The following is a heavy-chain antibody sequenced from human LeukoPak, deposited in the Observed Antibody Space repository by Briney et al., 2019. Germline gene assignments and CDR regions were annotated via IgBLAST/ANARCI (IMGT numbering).Heavy chain of an antibody. CDR1: GFTLSSYG. CDR3: ARNNGDYFHASHI. CDR2: ITSTGGST. J-gene: IGHJ3*02. Sequence: PGGSLRLSCAASGFTLSSYGMSWVRQAPGKGLEWVSTITSTGGSTNYADSVKGRFLISRDNSRNTLYLQMNSVRAEDTAVYYCARNNGDYFHASHIWGQGTMVTVSS. D-gene: IGHD4-17*01. V-gene: IGHV3-23*01.